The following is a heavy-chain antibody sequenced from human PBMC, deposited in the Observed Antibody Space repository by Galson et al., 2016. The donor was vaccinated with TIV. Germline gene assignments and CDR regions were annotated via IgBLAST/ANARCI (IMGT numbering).Heavy chain of an antibody. V-gene: IGHV1-3*04. CDR3: ARLGYCSSMSCFQFDP. J-gene: IGHJ5*02. CDR1: GYTFTSYG. CDR2: INTATGYT. Sequence: SCKASGYTFTSYGIHRMRQAPGQRLEWMGWINTATGYTKYSQTFQDRITITRDTSASTAYMELNSLRSEDTATYYCARLGYCSSMSCFQFDPWGQGTLVSVSS. D-gene: IGHD2-2*01.